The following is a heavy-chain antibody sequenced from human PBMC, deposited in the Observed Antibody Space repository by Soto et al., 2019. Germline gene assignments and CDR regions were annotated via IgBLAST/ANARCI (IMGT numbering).Heavy chain of an antibody. D-gene: IGHD5-12*01. V-gene: IGHV1-69*12. CDR3: ASRWERVATILGGYYGMDV. Sequence: QVQLVQSGAEVKKPGSSVKVSCKASGGTFSSYAISWVRQAPGQGLEWMGGHIPIFGTANYAQKFQGRVTITADESTSTAYMELSSLRSEDTAVYYCASRWERVATILGGYYGMDVWGQGTTVTVSS. J-gene: IGHJ6*01. CDR2: HIPIFGTA. CDR1: GGTFSSYA.